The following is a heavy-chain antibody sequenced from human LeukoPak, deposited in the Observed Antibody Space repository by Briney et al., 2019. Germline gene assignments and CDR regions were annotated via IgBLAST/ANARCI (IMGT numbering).Heavy chain of an antibody. CDR1: GFTLSSYG. Sequence: GGSLRLSCAASGFTLSSYGMHWVRQAPGKWLEWVAVISYDGSNKYYADSVKGRFTISRDNSKNTLYLQMNSLRAEDTAVYYYAKLWAGYYFDYWGQGTLVTVSS. V-gene: IGHV3-30*18. CDR2: ISYDGSNK. D-gene: IGHD3-10*01. CDR3: AKLWAGYYFDY. J-gene: IGHJ4*02.